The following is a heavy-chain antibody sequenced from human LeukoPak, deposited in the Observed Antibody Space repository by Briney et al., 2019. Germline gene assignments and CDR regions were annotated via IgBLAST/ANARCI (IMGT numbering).Heavy chain of an antibody. CDR1: AYSFTPYA. Sequence: ASVKVSCKTSAYSFTPYAMHWVRQAPGQRLEWMGWINAGNGHTKYSQGFQGRLTITRDTSANTVYMDLSSLRSEDMAVYYCARGRWVVSNQAYYLDDWGQGTLVSVSS. D-gene: IGHD1-14*01. CDR2: INAGNGHT. V-gene: IGHV1-3*03. J-gene: IGHJ4*02. CDR3: ARGRWVVSNQAYYLDD.